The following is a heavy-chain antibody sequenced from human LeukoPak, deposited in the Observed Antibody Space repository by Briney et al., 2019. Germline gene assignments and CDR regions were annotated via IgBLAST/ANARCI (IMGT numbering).Heavy chain of an antibody. V-gene: IGHV3-13*01. CDR3: ARGGIQVSGIDEFDY. J-gene: IGHJ4*02. Sequence: GSLRLSCAASGFTFIDYDMHWVHQVIGKGLEWVSAIGIRGDTHYSGSVKGRFTISRENAESSLYLQMNSLRAEDTAVYYCARGGIQVSGIDEFDYWGQGTLVTVSS. CDR2: IGIRGDT. CDR1: GFTFIDYD. D-gene: IGHD6-19*01.